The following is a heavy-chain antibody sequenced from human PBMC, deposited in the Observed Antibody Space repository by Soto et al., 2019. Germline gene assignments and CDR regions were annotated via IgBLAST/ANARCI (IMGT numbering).Heavy chain of an antibody. CDR1: GFTLRSYE. V-gene: IGHV3-48*03. J-gene: IGHJ4*02. D-gene: IGHD3-22*01. CDR3: ARGPSSGFYYFDY. CDR2: ISRSGTTI. Sequence: GGSLRLSCAASGFTLRSYEMSWVRRAPGKGLEWVSYISRSGTTIYYADSVKGRFTISRDNAKNSLYLQMNGLRVEDTAVYYCARGPSSGFYYFDYWGQGTLVTVSS.